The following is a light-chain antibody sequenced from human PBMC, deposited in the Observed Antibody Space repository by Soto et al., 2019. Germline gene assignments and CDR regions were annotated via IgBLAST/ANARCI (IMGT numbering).Light chain of an antibody. Sequence: VLTQSPATLSLSPVERATLSCRASQNVGTFLAWYQLKPGQAPRLVIFDASNRAAGIPDRFSGSGSGTDFTLTINRLEPEDFAVYYCQQYGSSPTFGLGTKVDIK. J-gene: IGKJ1*01. CDR3: QQYGSSPT. CDR2: DAS. CDR1: QNVGTF. V-gene: IGKV3-20*01.